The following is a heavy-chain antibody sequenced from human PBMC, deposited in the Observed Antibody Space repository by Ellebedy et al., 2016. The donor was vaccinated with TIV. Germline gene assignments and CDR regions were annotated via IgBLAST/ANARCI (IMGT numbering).Heavy chain of an antibody. V-gene: IGHV5-51*01. J-gene: IGHJ4*02. D-gene: IGHD2-2*01. CDR1: GYNFTTYW. CDR3: VKHDGSSSFDY. CDR2: IYPGDSDT. Sequence: GESLKISCQGSGYNFTTYWIGWVRQMPGKGLEWMGLIYPGDSDTRYSPSFRGQVTISADKSISTAYLQWRSLKASDTAMYYCVKHDGSSSFDYWGQGTLVTVSS.